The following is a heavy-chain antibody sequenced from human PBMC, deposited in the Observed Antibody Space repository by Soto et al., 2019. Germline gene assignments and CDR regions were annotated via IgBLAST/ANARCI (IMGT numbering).Heavy chain of an antibody. J-gene: IGHJ5*02. Sequence: ASVKVSCKASGYTFTSYDINWVRQATGQGLEWMGWMNPNSGNTGYAQKFQGRVTMTRNTSISTAYVELSSLRSEDTAVYYCARGIEVVGAKGFDPWGQGTLVTVSS. CDR3: ARGIEVVGAKGFDP. CDR1: GYTFTSYD. V-gene: IGHV1-8*01. D-gene: IGHD2-15*01. CDR2: MNPNSGNT.